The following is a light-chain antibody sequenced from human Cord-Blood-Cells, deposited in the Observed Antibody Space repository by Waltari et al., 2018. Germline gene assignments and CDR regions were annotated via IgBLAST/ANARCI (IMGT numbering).Light chain of an antibody. CDR1: SSDVGSYNL. J-gene: IGLJ3*02. V-gene: IGLV2-23*01. CDR3: CSYAGSSSWV. Sequence: QSALTQPASVSGSPGQLITISCTGTSSDVGSYNLVSWDQQHPGKAPKLMIYEGSKRPSGVSNRFSGSKSGNTASLTISGLQAEDEADYYCCSYAGSSSWVFGGGTKLTVL. CDR2: EGS.